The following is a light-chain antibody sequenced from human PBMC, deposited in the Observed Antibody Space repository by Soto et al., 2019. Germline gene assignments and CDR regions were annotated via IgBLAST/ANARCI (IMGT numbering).Light chain of an antibody. CDR1: QTIRNNY. V-gene: IGKV3-20*01. CDR3: QQYGSSRPLT. Sequence: EIVLTQSPDTLSFSPGERATLSCRASQTIRNNYLAWYQQRPGQALRLLIYDASMRATGIPARFSGSGSGTDFTLTISRLEPEDFAVYYCQQYGSSRPLTFGGGTKVDSK. CDR2: DAS. J-gene: IGKJ4*01.